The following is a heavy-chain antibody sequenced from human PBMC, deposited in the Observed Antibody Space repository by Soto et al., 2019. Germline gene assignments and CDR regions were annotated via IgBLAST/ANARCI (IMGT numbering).Heavy chain of an antibody. CDR2: INAGNGNT. D-gene: IGHD3-22*01. Sequence: QIQLMQSGAEVKKPGASVKVSCKASGYTFTSYGIHWVRQAPGQRLEWTGWINAGNGNTKYSEKFQGRVTITRDTSASTAYLELSSLRSEDTAVYYCARDPNDSRAYHHHYYYGMDVWGQGTTVTVSS. V-gene: IGHV1-3*01. CDR1: GYTFTSYG. J-gene: IGHJ6*02. CDR3: ARDPNDSRAYHHHYYYGMDV.